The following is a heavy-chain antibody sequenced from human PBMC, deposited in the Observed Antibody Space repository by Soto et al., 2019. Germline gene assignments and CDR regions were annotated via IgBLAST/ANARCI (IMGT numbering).Heavy chain of an antibody. Sequence: GGSLRLSCAASGFTFSDQYMDWVRQAPGRGLEWVGRSRNKAHSYTTEYAASVKGRFSISRDDSENSLYLQMNSLKTEDTAVYYCASSWGLYRHFDYWGRGTLVTVSS. V-gene: IGHV3-72*01. J-gene: IGHJ4*02. D-gene: IGHD3-16*01. CDR2: SRNKAHSYTT. CDR1: GFTFSDQY. CDR3: ASSWGLYRHFDY.